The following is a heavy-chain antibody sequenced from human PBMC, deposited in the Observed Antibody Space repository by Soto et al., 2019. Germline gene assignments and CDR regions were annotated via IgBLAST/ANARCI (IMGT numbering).Heavy chain of an antibody. J-gene: IGHJ4*02. CDR1: GFSFRDYY. CDR2: ISNNNDYI. Sequence: GGSLRLSCVASGFSFRDYYMSWIRQAPGRGLEWVSYISNNNDYIGYADSVRGRFTVSRDNAKNSLFLHMNSLRADDTAVYYCARDNYGLQYYFNYWGQGTLVTVSS. D-gene: IGHD3-10*01. V-gene: IGHV3-11*06. CDR3: ARDNYGLQYYFNY.